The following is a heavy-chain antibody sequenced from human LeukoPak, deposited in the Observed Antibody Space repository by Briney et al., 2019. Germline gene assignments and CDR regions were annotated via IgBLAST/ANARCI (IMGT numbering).Heavy chain of an antibody. Sequence: GXXLRLSCXXSXXTFSSYAXNWVRQAPGKGLEWVASIRYDGSNRFYADSVKGRFTISRDNSKNTLYLQMNSQRAEDAAVYYCARTDGNGYFDYWGQGTLVTVSS. CDR2: IRYDGSNR. CDR1: XXTFSSYA. CDR3: ARTDGNGYFDY. D-gene: IGHD4-17*01. J-gene: IGHJ4*02. V-gene: IGHV3-33*01.